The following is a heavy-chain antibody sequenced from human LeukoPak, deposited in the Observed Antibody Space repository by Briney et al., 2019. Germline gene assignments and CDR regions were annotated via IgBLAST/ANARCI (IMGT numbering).Heavy chain of an antibody. D-gene: IGHD6-13*01. CDR3: ARSPAAGYYYGVDV. CDR1: GFTFSSYA. Sequence: PGRSLRLSCAPSGFTFSSYAMHWVRQAPGKGLEWVAVISYDGSNTYYADSVKGRFTISRDNSKNTLYLQMNSLRAEDTAVYYCARSPAAGYYYGVDVWGQGTTVTVSS. J-gene: IGHJ6*02. V-gene: IGHV3-30-3*01. CDR2: ISYDGSNT.